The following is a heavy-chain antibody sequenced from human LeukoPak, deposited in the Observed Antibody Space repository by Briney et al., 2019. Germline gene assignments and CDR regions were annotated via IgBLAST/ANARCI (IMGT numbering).Heavy chain of an antibody. J-gene: IGHJ5*02. D-gene: IGHD6-13*01. CDR3: ARTSWSAVNWFDP. CDR2: IYYSGST. CDR1: GGSISSYY. V-gene: IGHV4-59*01. Sequence: SETLSFTCTVSGGSISSYYWRWMPQPPGKGLEGIGYIYYSGSTNYNPSLKSRVTISVDTSKNQFSLKLSSVTAADTAVYYCARTSWSAVNWFDPWGQGTLVTVSS.